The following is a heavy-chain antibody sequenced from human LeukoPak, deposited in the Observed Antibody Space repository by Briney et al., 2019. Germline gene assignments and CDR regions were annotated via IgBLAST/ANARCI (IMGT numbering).Heavy chain of an antibody. CDR1: GFTFSSYG. D-gene: IGHD3-22*01. J-gene: IGHJ4*02. V-gene: IGHV3-30*18. CDR3: AKDPSGPFYDSSGYVDY. Sequence: GRSLRLSCAASGFTFSSYGMLWVRQAPGKGLEWVAVISYDGSNKYYADSVKGRFTISRDNSKNTLYLQMNSLRAEDTAVYYCAKDPSGPFYDSSGYVDYWGQGTLVTVSS. CDR2: ISYDGSNK.